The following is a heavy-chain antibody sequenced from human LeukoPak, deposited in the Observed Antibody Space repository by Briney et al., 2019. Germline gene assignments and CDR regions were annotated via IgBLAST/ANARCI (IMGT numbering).Heavy chain of an antibody. CDR1: GFTFSSYG. CDR2: FSGSGGST. CDR3: AKSDYDILNSVNWFDP. Sequence: GGSRRLSGAAPGFTFSSYGMGWVGQAPGRGLEWVSAFSGSGGSTYYADSVKGRFTISRDNSKNTLYLQMNSLRAEDTAVYYCAKSDYDILNSVNWFDPWGQGTLVTVSS. J-gene: IGHJ5*02. D-gene: IGHD3-9*01. V-gene: IGHV3-23*01.